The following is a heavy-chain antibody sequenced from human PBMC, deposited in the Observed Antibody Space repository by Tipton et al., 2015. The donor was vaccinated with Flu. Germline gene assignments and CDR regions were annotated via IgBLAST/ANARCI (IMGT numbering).Heavy chain of an antibody. Sequence: SLRLSCAASGFPLRNYAMAWVRQAPGKGLEWVSGVSGSGGATYYADSVKGRFTISRDNSKNTLYLQMNSLRPEDTAVYYCAKGDRVYRFDNSGYYPVSWGQGTLVTVSS. V-gene: IGHV3-23*01. CDR2: VSGSGGAT. J-gene: IGHJ5*02. CDR3: AKGDRVYRFDNSGYYPVS. CDR1: GFPLRNYA. D-gene: IGHD3-22*01.